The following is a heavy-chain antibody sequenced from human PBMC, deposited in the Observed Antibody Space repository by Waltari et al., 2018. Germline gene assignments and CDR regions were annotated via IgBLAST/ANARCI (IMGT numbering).Heavy chain of an antibody. J-gene: IGHJ3*02. D-gene: IGHD3-10*01. Sequence: EVQLVESGGGLVKPGGSLRLSCAASGFTFSSYSMNWVRQAPGKGLEWVSSISSSSSYIYYVDSVKGRFTISRDNAKNSLYLQMNSLRAEDTAVYYCARAPGVRITMVRDPRGAFDIWGQGTMVTVSS. CDR1: GFTFSSYS. V-gene: IGHV3-21*01. CDR3: ARAPGVRITMVRDPRGAFDI. CDR2: ISSSSSYI.